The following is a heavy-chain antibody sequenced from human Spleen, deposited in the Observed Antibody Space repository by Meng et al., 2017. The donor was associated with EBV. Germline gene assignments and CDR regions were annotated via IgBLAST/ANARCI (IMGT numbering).Heavy chain of an antibody. J-gene: IGHJ4*02. D-gene: IGHD3-10*01. V-gene: IGHV1-69*01. Sequence: VHLVTSGAEVKNPGSSWKVSHKTSGGTLRVYAISWVRQGPGQGLEWMGGLIPMSGAPNYAQKFQDRVTITADESTSTHYMDLSGLRSEDTAVYYCASESGRGFTPDYWGQGTLVTVSS. CDR1: GGTLRVYA. CDR2: LIPMSGAP. CDR3: ASESGRGFTPDY.